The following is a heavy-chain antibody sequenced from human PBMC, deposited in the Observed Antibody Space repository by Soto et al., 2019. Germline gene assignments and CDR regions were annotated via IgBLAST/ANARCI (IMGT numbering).Heavy chain of an antibody. J-gene: IGHJ1*01. CDR3: ASIDYGDYAEYFQH. CDR1: GFTFINYA. V-gene: IGHV3-21*01. D-gene: IGHD4-17*01. CDR2: FSSSSSYI. Sequence: GGSLRLSCEVSGFTFINYAMTWVRQPPGKGLEWVSSFSSSSSYIYYADSVKGRFTISRDNAKNSLYLQMNSLRAEDTAVYYCASIDYGDYAEYFQHWGQGTLVTVSS.